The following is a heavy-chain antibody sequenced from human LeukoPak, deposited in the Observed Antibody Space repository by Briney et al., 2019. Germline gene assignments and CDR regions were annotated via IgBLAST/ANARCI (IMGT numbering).Heavy chain of an antibody. CDR3: ASREVRGVIIY. V-gene: IGHV4-39*07. J-gene: IGHJ4*02. D-gene: IGHD3-10*01. Sequence: PSETLSLTCTVSGGSISSSSYYWGWIRQPPGQGLEWIGSIYYSGSTYYNPSLKSRVTISVDTSKNQFSLKLSSVTAADTAVYYCASREVRGVIIYWGQGTLVTVSS. CDR2: IYYSGST. CDR1: GGSISSSSYY.